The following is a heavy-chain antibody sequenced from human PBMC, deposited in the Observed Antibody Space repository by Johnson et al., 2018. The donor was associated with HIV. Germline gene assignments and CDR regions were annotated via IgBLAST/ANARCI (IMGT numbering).Heavy chain of an antibody. V-gene: IGHV3-13*01. CDR3: VRGGATSYDAFDI. CDR2: IGTAGDT. D-gene: IGHD1-26*01. Sequence: VQLVESGGGLVQPGGSLRLSCVASGFTFSSYDMHWVRQATGKGLEWVSGIGTAGDTYYPGSVKGRFTISRENAKNSLYLQMNSLRVGDTAVYYCVRGGATSYDAFDIWGQGTMVTASS. J-gene: IGHJ3*02. CDR1: GFTFSSYD.